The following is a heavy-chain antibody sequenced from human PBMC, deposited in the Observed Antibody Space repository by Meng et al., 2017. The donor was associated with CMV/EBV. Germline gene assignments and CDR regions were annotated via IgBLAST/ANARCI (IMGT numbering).Heavy chain of an antibody. J-gene: IGHJ5*02. CDR1: GGSFSGYY. D-gene: IGHD1-26*01. V-gene: IGHV4-34*01. CDR3: ARVEKRWKLRNWFDP. CDR2: INHSGST. Sequence: GSLRLSCAVYGGSFSGYYWSWIRQPPGKGLEWIGEINHSGSTNYNPSLKSRVTISVDTSKNQFSLKLSSVTAADTAVYYCARVEKRWKLRNWFDPWGQGTLVTV.